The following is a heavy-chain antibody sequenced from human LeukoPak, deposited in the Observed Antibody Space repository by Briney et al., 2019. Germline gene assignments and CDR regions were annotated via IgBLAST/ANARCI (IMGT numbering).Heavy chain of an antibody. CDR2: IKQDGSEK. CDR3: ARDGETYYDILTGYYNRRYFDY. Sequence: PGGSLRLSCAASGFTFSSYWMSWVRQAPGKGLGWVANIKQDGSEKYYVDSVKGRFTITRDNAKNSLYLQMNSLRAEDTAVYYCARDGETYYDILTGYYNRRYFDYWGQGTLVTVSS. CDR1: GFTFSSYW. J-gene: IGHJ4*02. D-gene: IGHD3-9*01. V-gene: IGHV3-7*01.